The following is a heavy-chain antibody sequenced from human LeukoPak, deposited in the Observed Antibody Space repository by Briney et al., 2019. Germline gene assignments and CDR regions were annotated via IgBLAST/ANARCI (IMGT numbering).Heavy chain of an antibody. J-gene: IGHJ3*02. Sequence: GGSLRLSCAASGFTFSTYAMSWVRQIPGKGLEWVSAISGSGGSTYYADSVKGRFTISRDNSKNTLYLQMNSLRAEDTAVYYCAKGAEITMIVVDDAFDIWGQGTMVTVSS. CDR1: GFTFSTYA. CDR3: AKGAEITMIVVDDAFDI. CDR2: ISGSGGST. D-gene: IGHD3-22*01. V-gene: IGHV3-23*01.